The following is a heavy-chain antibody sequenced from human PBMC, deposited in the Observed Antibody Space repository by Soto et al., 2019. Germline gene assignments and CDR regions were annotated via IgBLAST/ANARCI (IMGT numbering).Heavy chain of an antibody. Sequence: GASVKVSCKASGYTFTSYGISWVRQAPGQGFEWMGWISAYNGNTNYAQKLQGRVTMTTDTSTSTAYMEPRSLRSDDTAVYYCAKNHFWSGYYGPDGMDVWGQGTTVTVSS. J-gene: IGHJ6*02. CDR1: GYTFTSYG. V-gene: IGHV1-18*01. D-gene: IGHD3-3*02. CDR2: ISAYNGNT. CDR3: AKNHFWSGYYGPDGMDV.